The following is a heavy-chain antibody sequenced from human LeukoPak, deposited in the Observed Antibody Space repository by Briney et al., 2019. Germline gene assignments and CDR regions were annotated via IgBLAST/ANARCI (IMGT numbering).Heavy chain of an antibody. V-gene: IGHV3-23*01. D-gene: IGHD3-3*01. CDR3: ANSVGLDFWSGYQVSSQFDY. J-gene: IGHJ4*02. Sequence: GGSLRLSCAASGFTFSSYAMSWVRQAPGKGLEWVSAISGSGGSTYYADSVKGRFTISRDNSKNTLYLQMNSLRAEDTAVYYCANSVGLDFWSGYQVSSQFDYWGQGTLVTVSS. CDR1: GFTFSSYA. CDR2: ISGSGGST.